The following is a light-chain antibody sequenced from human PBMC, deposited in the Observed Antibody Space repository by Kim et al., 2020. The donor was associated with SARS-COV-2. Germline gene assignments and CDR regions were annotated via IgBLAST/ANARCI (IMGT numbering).Light chain of an antibody. CDR2: SNS. CDR3: AAWDDRLNGPV. V-gene: IGLV1-44*01. CDR1: SSNIGSKT. Sequence: GRRVTISCSGSSSNIGSKTVNWYRQLPGTAPNLLIYSNSERPSGVPDRFSGSKSGTSASLAISGLQSEDEADYYCAAWDDRLNGPVFGGGTQLTVL. J-gene: IGLJ3*02.